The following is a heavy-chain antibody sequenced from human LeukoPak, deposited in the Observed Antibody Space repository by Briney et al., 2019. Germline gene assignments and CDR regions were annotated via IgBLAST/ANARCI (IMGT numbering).Heavy chain of an antibody. CDR3: TTDRYGSGSYYNNN. J-gene: IGHJ4*02. V-gene: IGHV3-15*01. Sequence: GGSLRLSCAASGFTFSNAWMSWVRQAPGQGLEWVGRIKSKTAGVTTDYAARVKGRFIISRDDSKSTLYLQMDSLKTEDTAVYYCTTDRYGSGSYYNNNWGQGTLVTVSS. D-gene: IGHD3-10*01. CDR1: GFTFSNAW. CDR2: IKSKTAGVTT.